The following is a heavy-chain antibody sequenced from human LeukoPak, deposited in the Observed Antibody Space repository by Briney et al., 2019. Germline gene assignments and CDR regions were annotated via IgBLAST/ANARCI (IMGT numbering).Heavy chain of an antibody. CDR2: IREDGSEA. D-gene: IGHD5-18*01. CDR3: ARVLYFRENSYAGPFDQ. Sequence: GGSLRLSCAASGFTFSSYGMPWVRQAPGKGLEWVANIREDGSEAYYVDFVKGRFTISRDNDKNSLHLQMNSLRVEDTAVYYCARVLYFRENSYAGPFDQWGQGTLVTVSS. CDR1: GFTFSSYG. V-gene: IGHV3-7*01. J-gene: IGHJ4*02.